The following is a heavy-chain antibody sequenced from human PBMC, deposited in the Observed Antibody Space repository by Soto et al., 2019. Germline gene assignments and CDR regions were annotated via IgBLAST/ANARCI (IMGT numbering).Heavy chain of an antibody. Sequence: GGSLRLSCVASGFTLSSYHMDWVRQAPGKGLEWISYIHASSISNIYYADSVKGRFTISRDNAKNSLYLQMDSLRAEDTAVYYCARDGTTGTANYHYAMDVWGQGTTVTVSS. D-gene: IGHD4-17*01. V-gene: IGHV3-48*03. CDR3: ARDGTTGTANYHYAMDV. CDR2: IHASSISNI. CDR1: GFTLSSYH. J-gene: IGHJ6*02.